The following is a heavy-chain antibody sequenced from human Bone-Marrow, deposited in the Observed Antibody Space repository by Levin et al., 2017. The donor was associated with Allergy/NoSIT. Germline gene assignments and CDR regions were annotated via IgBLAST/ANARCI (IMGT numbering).Heavy chain of an antibody. CDR2: TYYRSKWYS. Sequence: PSETLSLTCAISGDSVSSNTAGWNWIRQSPSRGLEWLGRTYYRSKWYSDYAVSVRSRITINPDTSKNQFSLQLNSVTPDDTAVYYCTGGVLVRGATHWFDPWGRGTLVTVSS. CDR3: TGGVLVRGATHWFDP. V-gene: IGHV6-1*01. J-gene: IGHJ5*01. D-gene: IGHD3-10*01. CDR1: GDSVSSNTAG.